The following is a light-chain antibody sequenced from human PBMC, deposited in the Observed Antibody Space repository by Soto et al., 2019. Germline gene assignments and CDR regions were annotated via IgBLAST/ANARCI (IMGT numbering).Light chain of an antibody. CDR2: DAS. CDR1: QSVSSY. J-gene: IGKJ4*01. Sequence: EIVLTQSPATLSLSPGERATLSCRASQSVSSYLAWYQQKPGQPPRLLIYDASNRATGIPARFSGSGSGTEVTLTISSREAEDFAVYYCQQRSIWPPALTFGGGTKVEIK. V-gene: IGKV3-11*01. CDR3: QQRSIWPPALT.